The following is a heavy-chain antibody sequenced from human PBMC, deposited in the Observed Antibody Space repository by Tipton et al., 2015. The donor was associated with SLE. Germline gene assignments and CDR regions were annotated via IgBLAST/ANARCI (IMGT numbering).Heavy chain of an antibody. J-gene: IGHJ4*02. CDR2: INHSGST. CDR1: GGSFSGYY. CDR3: ARGFEELDS. V-gene: IGHV4-34*01. D-gene: IGHD1-26*01. Sequence: TLSLTCAVYGGSFSGYYWSWIRQPPGKGLEWIGDINHSGSTYYNPSLKSRVTISVDTSKNQFSLKLSSVTAADTAVYYCARGFEELDSWGQGTLVTVSS.